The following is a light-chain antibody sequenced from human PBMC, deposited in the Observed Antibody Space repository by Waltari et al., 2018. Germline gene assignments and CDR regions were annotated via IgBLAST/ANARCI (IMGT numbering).Light chain of an antibody. CDR3: SSYIDSSTLEL. CDR1: SSDIGGYNY. Sequence: QSALTQPTSVSGSPGQSITISCTGTSSDIGGYNYVSWYQQDPGKAPKLIIYDVSNRPSGVSSRFSGSKSGNTASLTISGLQAEDEANYYCSSYIDSSTLELFGGGTSLTVL. V-gene: IGLV2-14*03. J-gene: IGLJ2*01. CDR2: DVS.